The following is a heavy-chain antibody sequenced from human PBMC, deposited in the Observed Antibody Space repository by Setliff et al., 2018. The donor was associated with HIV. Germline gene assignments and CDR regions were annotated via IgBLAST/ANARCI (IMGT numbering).Heavy chain of an antibody. J-gene: IGHJ6*03. Sequence: GASVKVSCKASGGTFSGYGISWVRQAPGQGLEWMGGIIPIFGTPRYAQKFQGRVTITADESTSTVYMELSSLRSEDTAVYYCATNPEMATINYYYYYMDVWGKGTTVTVSS. D-gene: IGHD5-12*01. CDR3: ATNPEMATINYYYYYMDV. CDR1: GGTFSGYG. CDR2: IIPIFGTP. V-gene: IGHV1-69*13.